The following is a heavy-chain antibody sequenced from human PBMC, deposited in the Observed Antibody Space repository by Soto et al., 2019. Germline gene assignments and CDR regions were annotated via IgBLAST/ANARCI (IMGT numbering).Heavy chain of an antibody. CDR1: CGSVSSDTHY. CDR2: IYSSGST. Sequence: KPSETLSLTCTVSCGSVSSDTHYWSWIRQPPGKRLEWIGFIYSSGSTNYNPSPKSRVTMSVDTSKNQFSLKLRSVIVADTAVYHCARFVRSCSGTTCYTRADVWGQGTTVTVSS. CDR3: ARFVRSCSGTTCYTRADV. V-gene: IGHV4-61*01. D-gene: IGHD2-2*02. J-gene: IGHJ6*02.